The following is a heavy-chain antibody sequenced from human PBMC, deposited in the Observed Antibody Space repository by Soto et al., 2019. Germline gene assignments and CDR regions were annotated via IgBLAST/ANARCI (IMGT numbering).Heavy chain of an antibody. D-gene: IGHD3-3*01. J-gene: IGHJ5*02. V-gene: IGHV4-4*02. CDR2: IFHDGNT. Sequence: QVHLQESGPGLVKPSETLSLTCAVSGASIGSGGWWSWVRQPPGKGLEWIAEIFHDGNTNYSPSLKSRVSISVVKSQNQFSLNVYSVTAADTAVYYCARLEGWTRPDQWGQGTLVTVSS. CDR3: ARLEGWTRPDQ. CDR1: GASIGSGGW.